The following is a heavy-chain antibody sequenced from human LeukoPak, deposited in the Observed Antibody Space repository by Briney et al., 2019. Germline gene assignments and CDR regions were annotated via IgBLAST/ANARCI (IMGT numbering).Heavy chain of an antibody. CDR3: AKDLSSSWPEYFQH. CDR1: GFTFSDYY. D-gene: IGHD6-13*01. Sequence: GGSLRLSCAASGFTFSDYYMSWIRQAPGKGLEWVSAISGSGGSTYYADSVKGRFTISRDNSKNTLYLQMNSLRAEDTAVYYCAKDLSSSWPEYFQHWGQGTLVTVSS. V-gene: IGHV3-23*01. J-gene: IGHJ1*01. CDR2: ISGSGGST.